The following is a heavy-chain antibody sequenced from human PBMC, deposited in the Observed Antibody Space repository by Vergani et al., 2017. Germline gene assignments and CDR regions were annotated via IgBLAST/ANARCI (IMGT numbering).Heavy chain of an antibody. D-gene: IGHD5-12*01. CDR3: AKANPRNSGYDYLYNYHAMDV. CDR1: GFTFNHYA. Sequence: EVQLVESGGGLVKPGGSLRLSCAASGFTFNHYAMNWVRQALGKGLEWVSGISGSGGSTYYAGSVKGRFTISRDSSKNTLYLQMNSLSAGDTAVYYCAKANPRNSGYDYLYNYHAMDVWGQGTTVTVSS. J-gene: IGHJ6*02. V-gene: IGHV3-23*04. CDR2: ISGSGGST.